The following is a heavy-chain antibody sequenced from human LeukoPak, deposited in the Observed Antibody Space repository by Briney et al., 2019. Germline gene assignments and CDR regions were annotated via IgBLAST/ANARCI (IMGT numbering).Heavy chain of an antibody. CDR2: ISTNGGST. J-gene: IGHJ4*02. CDR1: GFTFFNYA. Sequence: GGSLRLSCAASGFTFFNYAMHWVRQAPGKGLESVSAISTNGGSTYYADSVKGRFTISRDNSKHTLYLQMGSLRAEDMAVYYCARAGSGWFYFDYWGQGTLVTVSS. V-gene: IGHV3-64*02. D-gene: IGHD6-19*01. CDR3: ARAGSGWFYFDY.